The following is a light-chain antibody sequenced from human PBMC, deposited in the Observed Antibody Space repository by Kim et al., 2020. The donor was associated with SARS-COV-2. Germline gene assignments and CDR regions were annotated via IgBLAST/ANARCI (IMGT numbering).Light chain of an antibody. V-gene: IGLV3-19*01. Sequence: SSELTQDPAVSVALGQTVRITCQGDSLRTYFATWYQQKPGQAPLLVIFGKNSRPSGIPDRFSGSTSRNTASLTITGAQAEDEADYYCNSRDTSDHVVFGGGTQLTVL. CDR2: GKN. CDR1: SLRTYF. CDR3: NSRDTSDHVV. J-gene: IGLJ2*01.